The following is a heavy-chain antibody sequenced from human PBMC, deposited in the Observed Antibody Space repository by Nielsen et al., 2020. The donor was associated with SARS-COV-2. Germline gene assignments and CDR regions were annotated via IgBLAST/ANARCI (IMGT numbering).Heavy chain of an antibody. D-gene: IGHD6-13*01. CDR2: INTNTGNP. CDR1: GYTFTSYA. V-gene: IGHV7-4-1*02. CDR3: ARDPNYSSSWYYYYYGMDV. J-gene: IGHJ6*02. Sequence: VKVSCKASGYTFTSYAMNWVRQAPGQGLEWMGWINTNTGNPTYAQGFTGRFVFSLDTSVSTAYLQISSLKAEDTAVYYCARDPNYSSSWYYYYYGMDVWGQGTTVTVSS.